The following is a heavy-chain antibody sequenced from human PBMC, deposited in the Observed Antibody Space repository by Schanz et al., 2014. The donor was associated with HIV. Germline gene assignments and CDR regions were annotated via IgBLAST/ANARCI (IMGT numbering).Heavy chain of an antibody. CDR3: AKDRNYYDSKYIGKGNYYYYYGMDV. Sequence: QVQLVESGGGVVQPGRSLRLSCAASGFTFDNYGMHWVRQAPGKGLEWVAVISYDGRNKYYADSVKGRFTISRDNSKNTLNRRVNSLRAEDTAVYYCAKDRNYYDSKYIGKGNYYYYYGMDVWGQGTTVTVSS. D-gene: IGHD3-22*01. CDR1: GFTFDNYG. CDR2: ISYDGRNK. V-gene: IGHV3-30*18. J-gene: IGHJ6*02.